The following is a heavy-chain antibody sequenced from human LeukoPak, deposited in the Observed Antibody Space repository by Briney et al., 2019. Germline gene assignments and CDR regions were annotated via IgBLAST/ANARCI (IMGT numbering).Heavy chain of an antibody. CDR3: ARVYVGGGGLDY. CDR2: IYSSGST. V-gene: IGHV4-61*02. J-gene: IGHJ4*02. D-gene: IGHD3-16*01. CDR1: GASISSGSYY. Sequence: SETLSLTCTVSGASISSGSYYWSWIRQPAGKGLEWIGRIYSSGSTNYNPSLKSRVTISVDTSKNQFSLKLSSATAADTAVYYCARVYVGGGGLDYWGQGTLVTVSS.